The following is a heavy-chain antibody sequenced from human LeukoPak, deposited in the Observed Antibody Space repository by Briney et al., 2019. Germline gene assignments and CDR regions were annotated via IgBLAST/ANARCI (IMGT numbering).Heavy chain of an antibody. CDR1: GGSISGYY. J-gene: IGHJ2*01. CDR3: ARDQRCSRSDGGCDQWYFDL. CDR2: IYHSGLT. D-gene: IGHD2-15*01. Sequence: SETPSLTCTVSGGSISGYYWSWLRQPPGKGLEWIGYIYHSGLTDYNPSLRSRLTISVDTSRNQFSLKLTSATATDTAMYYCARDQRCSRSDGGCDQWYFDLWGRGTLVTVSS. V-gene: IGHV4-59*01.